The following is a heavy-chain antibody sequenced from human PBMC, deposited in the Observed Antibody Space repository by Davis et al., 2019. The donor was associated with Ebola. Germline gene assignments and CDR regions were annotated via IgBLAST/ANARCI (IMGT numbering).Heavy chain of an antibody. V-gene: IGHV4-34*01. Sequence: PSETLSLTCAVYGGSFSGYYWSWIRQPPGKGLEWIGEINHSGSTNYNPSLKSRVTISVDTSKNQFSLKLSSVTAADTAVYYCASCLGVGATPEGYYYYGMDVWGQGTTVTVSS. J-gene: IGHJ6*02. CDR3: ASCLGVGATPEGYYYYGMDV. CDR1: GGSFSGYY. CDR2: INHSGST. D-gene: IGHD1-26*01.